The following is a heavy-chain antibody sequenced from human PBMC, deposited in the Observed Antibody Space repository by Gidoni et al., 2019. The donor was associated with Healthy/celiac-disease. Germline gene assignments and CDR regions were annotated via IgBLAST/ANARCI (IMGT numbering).Heavy chain of an antibody. V-gene: IGHV3-30*18. CDR3: AKDLNPEYYDFWSGYYTVHDAFDI. J-gene: IGHJ3*02. CDR1: GFTFSRYG. D-gene: IGHD3-3*01. CDR2: ISYDGSNK. Sequence: QVQLVESGGGVVQPGRSLRLSCAASGFTFSRYGMHWVRQAPGKGLEWVAVISYDGSNKYYADSVKGRFTISRDNSKNTLYLQMNSLRAEDTAVYYCAKDLNPEYYDFWSGYYTVHDAFDIWGQGTMVTVSS.